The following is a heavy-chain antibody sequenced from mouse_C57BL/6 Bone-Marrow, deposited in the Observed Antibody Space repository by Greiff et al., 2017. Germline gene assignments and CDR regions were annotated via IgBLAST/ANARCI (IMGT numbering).Heavy chain of an antibody. Sequence: QVQLQQPGAELVKPGASVTLSCKASGYTFTSYWMQWVQQRPGQGLEWIGEIDPSDSSTNYNQKFKGKATLTVDTASSTAYMQLSSLTSEDSAVDFCARDYNNNYDAMDYWGQGTSVTVSS. D-gene: IGHD2-13*01. CDR1: GYTFTSYW. CDR2: IDPSDSST. CDR3: ARDYNNNYDAMDY. J-gene: IGHJ4*01. V-gene: IGHV1-50*01.